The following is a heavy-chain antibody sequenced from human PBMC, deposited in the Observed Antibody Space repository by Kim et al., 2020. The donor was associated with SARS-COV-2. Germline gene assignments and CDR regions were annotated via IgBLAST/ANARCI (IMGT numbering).Heavy chain of an antibody. V-gene: IGHV4-34*01. CDR3: ARGAYCSSTSCIENYYYMDV. J-gene: IGHJ6*03. CDR2: INHSGST. CDR1: GGSFSGYY. Sequence: SETLSLTCAVYGGSFSGYYWSWIRQPPGKGLEWIGEINHSGSTNYNPSLKSRVTISVDTSKNQFSLKLSSVTAADTAVYYCARGAYCSSTSCIENYYYMDVWGKGTTVTVSS. D-gene: IGHD2-2*01.